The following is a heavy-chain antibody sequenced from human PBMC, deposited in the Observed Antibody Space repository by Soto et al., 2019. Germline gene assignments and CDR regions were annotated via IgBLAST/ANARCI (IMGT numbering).Heavy chain of an antibody. CDR2: IYNSRST. CDR1: GGSVSSGPYY. J-gene: IGHJ6*02. D-gene: IGHD3-10*01. V-gene: IGHV4-61*01. CDR3: ARDHWGYERGVYYYYGMDV. Sequence: PSETLSLTCTVSGGSVSSGPYYWSWIRQSPGRGLEWIGYIYNSRSTNYNSSLKSRVTISVDTAKNQFSLRLTSVTAADTAVYYCARDHWGYERGVYYYYGMDVWGQGTTVTVSS.